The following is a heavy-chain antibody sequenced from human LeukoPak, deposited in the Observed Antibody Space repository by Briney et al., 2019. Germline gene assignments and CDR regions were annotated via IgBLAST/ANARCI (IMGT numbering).Heavy chain of an antibody. CDR2: INPNSGGT. CDR1: GYTFTGYD. CDR3: ATFEYTSSSLNY. V-gene: IGHV1-2*02. Sequence: ASVKVSGKASGYTFTGYDMYWVRQAPGQGLEWMGWINPNSGGTNYAQKFQGRVTMTRDTSISTAYMELSRLRSDDTAVYYCATFEYTSSSLNYWGQGTLVTVSS. J-gene: IGHJ4*02. D-gene: IGHD6-6*01.